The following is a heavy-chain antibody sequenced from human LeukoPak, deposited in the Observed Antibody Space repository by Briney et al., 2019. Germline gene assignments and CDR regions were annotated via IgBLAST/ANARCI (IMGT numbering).Heavy chain of an antibody. V-gene: IGHV3-33*01. CDR2: IWYDGSNK. J-gene: IGHJ6*04. Sequence: PRGSLRLSCAASGFTFSSYGMHWVRQAPGKGLEWVAVIWYDGSNKYYADSVKGRFTISRDNSKNTLYLRMNSLRAEDTAVYYCPREYYGSGSPLYYGMDVWGKGTTVTVSS. D-gene: IGHD3-10*01. CDR3: PREYYGSGSPLYYGMDV. CDR1: GFTFSSYG.